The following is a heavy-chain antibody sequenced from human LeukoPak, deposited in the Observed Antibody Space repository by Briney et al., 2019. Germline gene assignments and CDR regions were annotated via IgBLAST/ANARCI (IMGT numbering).Heavy chain of an antibody. J-gene: IGHJ4*02. CDR3: VSFYETY. Sequence: PGGSLRLSCAASGKYWLHWVRQAPGKGLVWVSHINSDGSWTSYADSVKGRFTISKDNAKNTVYLQMNNLRAEDTAVYYCVSFYETYWGQGTLVTVSS. CDR1: GKYW. D-gene: IGHD2-2*01. CDR2: INSDGSWT. V-gene: IGHV3-74*01.